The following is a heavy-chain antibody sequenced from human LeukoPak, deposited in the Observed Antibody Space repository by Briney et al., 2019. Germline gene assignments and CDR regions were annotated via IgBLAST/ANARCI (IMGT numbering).Heavy chain of an antibody. CDR2: ISWNSGSI. V-gene: IGHV3-9*01. J-gene: IGHJ4*02. Sequence: GRSLRLSCAASGFTFDDYAMHWVRQAPGKGLEWVSGISWNSGSIGYADSVKGRFTISRDNSKNTLYLQMNSLRAEDTAVYYCARRAGAYSHPYDYWGRGTLVTVSS. CDR1: GFTFDDYA. CDR3: ARRAGAYSHPYDY. D-gene: IGHD4/OR15-4a*01.